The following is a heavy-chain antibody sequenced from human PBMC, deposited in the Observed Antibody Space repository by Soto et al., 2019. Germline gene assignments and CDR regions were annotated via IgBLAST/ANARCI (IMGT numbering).Heavy chain of an antibody. CDR1: GFTFSSYG. J-gene: IGHJ6*02. Sequence: PGGSLRLSCAASGFTFSSYGMHWVRQSPGKGLEWVAVISYDGSNKYYADSVKGRFTISRDNSKNTLYLQMNSLRAEDTAVYYCAKDIAVAGTVPPKYYYYYGMDVWGQGTTVTVSS. CDR3: AKDIAVAGTVPPKYYYYYGMDV. V-gene: IGHV3-30*18. D-gene: IGHD6-19*01. CDR2: ISYDGSNK.